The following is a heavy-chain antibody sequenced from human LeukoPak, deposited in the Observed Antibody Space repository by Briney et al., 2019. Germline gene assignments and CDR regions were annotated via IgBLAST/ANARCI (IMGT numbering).Heavy chain of an antibody. CDR1: GGSISSYY. CDR2: IYTSGST. V-gene: IGHV4-4*07. J-gene: IGHJ6*02. D-gene: IGHD3-3*01. Sequence: SETLSLTCTGSGGSISSYYWSWIRQPAGKGLEWIGRIYTSGSTNYNPSLKSRVTMSVDTSKNQFSLKLSSVTAADTAVYYCARVPFWSGHYGMDVWGQGTTVTVSS. CDR3: ARVPFWSGHYGMDV.